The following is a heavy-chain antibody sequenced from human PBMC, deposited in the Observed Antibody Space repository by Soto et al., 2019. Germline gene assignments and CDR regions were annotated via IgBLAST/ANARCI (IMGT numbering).Heavy chain of an antibody. D-gene: IGHD3-10*01. J-gene: IGHJ4*02. CDR2: IYYTGST. CDR1: GGSISSGGYS. CDR3: ARAPRGNYGYPSYFDY. Sequence: KPSETLSLTCAVSGGSISSGGYSWSWIRQPPGKGLEWIGYIYYTGSTYYNPSLKSRVTISVDTSKNQFSLKLSSVTAADTAVYYCARAPRGNYGYPSYFDYWGQGTLVTVSS. V-gene: IGHV4-61*08.